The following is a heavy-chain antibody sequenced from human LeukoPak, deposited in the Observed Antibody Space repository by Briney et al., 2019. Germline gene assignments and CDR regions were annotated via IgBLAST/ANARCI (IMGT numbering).Heavy chain of an antibody. CDR2: IYYSGST. CDR3: ARDFWSGYYYFDY. J-gene: IGHJ4*02. D-gene: IGHD3-3*01. CDR1: GGSISSYY. Sequence: SETLSLTCTFSGGSISSYYWSWIRQPPGKGLEWIGYIYYSGSTNYNPSLKSRVTISVDTSKNQFSLKLSSVTAADTAVYYCARDFWSGYYYFDYWGQGTLVTVSS. V-gene: IGHV4-59*01.